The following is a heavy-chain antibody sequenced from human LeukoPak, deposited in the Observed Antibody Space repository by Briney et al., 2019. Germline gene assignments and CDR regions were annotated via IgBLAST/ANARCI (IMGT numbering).Heavy chain of an antibody. Sequence: GGSLRLSCAASGFPFSSYAMSWVRQAPGKGPEWVAHIKENGNEQYYADSVKGRFTISRDNAQKSLWLQMNSLRVEDTAVYYCARGPGDFDASDIWGQGTMVTVSS. D-gene: IGHD1-14*01. CDR2: IKENGNEQ. J-gene: IGHJ3*02. CDR3: ARGPGDFDASDI. CDR1: GFPFSSYA. V-gene: IGHV3-7*01.